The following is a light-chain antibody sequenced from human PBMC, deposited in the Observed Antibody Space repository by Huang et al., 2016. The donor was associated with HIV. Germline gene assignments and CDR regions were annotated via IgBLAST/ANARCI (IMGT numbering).Light chain of an antibody. V-gene: IGKV3-11*01. Sequence: EIVLTQSPATLSLSPGERATLSCRASQSVNTYLAWYQQTPGQAPRLLLDDEANRATGIPARFSGRGSVTDFTLTISSLDPEDSAVYYCQQRYNWLTFGGGTKVEIK. CDR2: DEA. J-gene: IGKJ4*01. CDR3: QQRYNWLT. CDR1: QSVNTY.